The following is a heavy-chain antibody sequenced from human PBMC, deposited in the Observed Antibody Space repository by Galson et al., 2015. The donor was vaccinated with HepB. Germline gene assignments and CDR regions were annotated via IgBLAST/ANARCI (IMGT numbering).Heavy chain of an antibody. CDR3: AKPKSSGWRYYYYGMDV. J-gene: IGHJ6*02. CDR1: GFTFSSYG. CDR2: ISYDGSNK. V-gene: IGHV3-30*18. D-gene: IGHD6-19*01. Sequence: SLRLSCAASGFTFSSYGMHWVRQAPGKGLEWVAVISYDGSNKYYADSVKGRFTISRDNSKNTLYLQMNSLRAEDTAVYYCAKPKSSGWRYYYYGMDVWGQGTTVTVSS.